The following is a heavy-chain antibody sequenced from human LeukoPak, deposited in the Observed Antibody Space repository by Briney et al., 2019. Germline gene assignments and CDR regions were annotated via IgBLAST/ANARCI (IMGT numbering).Heavy chain of an antibody. CDR3: AKPGVAGGITQHRVFQH. CDR2: ISSSSATA. Sequence: PGGSLRLSCAASGFTFSSYAMHWVRQAPGKGLEWVSTISSSSATAYYADSVKGRFTISRDNSKNTLYLEMSSLRADDTAVYYCAKPGVAGGITQHRVFQHWGQGTLVTVSS. CDR1: GFTFSSYA. J-gene: IGHJ1*01. V-gene: IGHV3-23*01. D-gene: IGHD1-26*01.